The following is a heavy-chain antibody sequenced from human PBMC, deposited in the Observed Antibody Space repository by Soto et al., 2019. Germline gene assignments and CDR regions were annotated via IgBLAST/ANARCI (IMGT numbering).Heavy chain of an antibody. V-gene: IGHV3-30*18. CDR3: AEDLPRFGELFGGDMPDY. J-gene: IGHJ4*02. CDR1: GFTFSSYG. D-gene: IGHD3-10*01. CDR2: ISYDGSNK. Sequence: QVQLVESGGGVVKPGRSLRLSCAASGFTFSSYGMHWVRQAPGKGLEWVAVISYDGSNKYYADSVKGRFTISRDNSKNTRYLQMHSRRAEDTAVYYCAEDLPRFGELFGGDMPDYLGQGTLVTVSS.